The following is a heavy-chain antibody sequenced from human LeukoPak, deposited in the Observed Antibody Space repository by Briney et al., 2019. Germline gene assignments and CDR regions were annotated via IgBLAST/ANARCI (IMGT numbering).Heavy chain of an antibody. J-gene: IGHJ3*02. CDR2: IKQDRTET. V-gene: IGHV3-7*04. CDR1: PPTTTTPP. Sequence: GGSLTHSSAPTPPTTTTPPTNPHPHPPEKTPDPQPTIKQDRTETQNVDPVKGRFTISRDNAKNSLYLQMNSLRVEDTAVYYCARVAVTATGAFDIWGQGTMVTVSS. CDR3: ARVAVTATGAFDI. D-gene: IGHD6-19*01.